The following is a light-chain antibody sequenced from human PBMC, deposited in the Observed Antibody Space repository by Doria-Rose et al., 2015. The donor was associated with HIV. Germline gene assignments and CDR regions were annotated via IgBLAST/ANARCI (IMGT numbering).Light chain of an antibody. Sequence: TQSPESLGMSLGERATLNCKSNQSPLYTSKNYLAWYQQKPGQPPKLLIYWASTRQSGVPARFSGSGSGTDFTLTISSLEAEDVAVYYCQQHYDTPSFGPGTTVDIQ. V-gene: IGKV4-1*01. CDR3: QQHYDTPS. J-gene: IGKJ3*01. CDR2: WAS. CDR1: QSPLYTSKNY.